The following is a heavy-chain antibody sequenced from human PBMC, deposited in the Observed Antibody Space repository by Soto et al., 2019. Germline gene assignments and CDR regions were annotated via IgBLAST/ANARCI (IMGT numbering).Heavy chain of an antibody. J-gene: IGHJ6*01. CDR2: ISGGGDST. CDR3: VKCGGAAACPAFYYGLDV. D-gene: IGHD6-6*01. V-gene: IGHV3-23*01. Sequence: GGSLRLSCAASGVFFSNYHMSWVRQSPGKGLQWVAAISGGGDSTYYADSVKGRFTISRDNSENSLWLQMNSLRAGDTAVYYCVKCGGAAACPAFYYGLDVSGQRATVSVS. CDR1: GVFFSNYH.